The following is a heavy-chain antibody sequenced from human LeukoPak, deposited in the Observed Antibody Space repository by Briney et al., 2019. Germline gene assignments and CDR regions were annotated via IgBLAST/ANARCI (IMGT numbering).Heavy chain of an antibody. V-gene: IGHV3-49*02. CDR2: IASETYGGTA. J-gene: IGHJ4*02. CDR3: TRDQTPYY. CDR1: GFTVRSSY. Sequence: PGGSLRLSCAASGFTVRSSYMSWVRQAPGKGLEWVGFIASETYGGTAEYAASVKGRFTISRDDSKSIAYLQMNSLKTEDTAVYYCTRDQTPYYWGQGTLVTVSS.